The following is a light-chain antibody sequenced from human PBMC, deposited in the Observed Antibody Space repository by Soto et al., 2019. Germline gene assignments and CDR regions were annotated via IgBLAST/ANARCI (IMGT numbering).Light chain of an antibody. CDR2: DVS. V-gene: IGLV2-11*01. CDR1: SSDVGGYNY. J-gene: IGLJ2*01. CDR3: SSYAGSYTFV. Sequence: QSVLTQPRSVSGSPGQSVTISCTGTSSDVGGYNYVSWYQQHPGKAPKLMIYDVSKRPSGVPGRFSGSKSGTTASLTISGLQAEDEADYYCSSYAGSYTFVFGGGTKLTVL.